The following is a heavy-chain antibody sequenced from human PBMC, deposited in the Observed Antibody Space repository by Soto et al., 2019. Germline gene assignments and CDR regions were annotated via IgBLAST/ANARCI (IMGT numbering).Heavy chain of an antibody. CDR1: GYTFTSYA. Sequence: QVQLVQSGAEEKKPGASVKVSCKASGYTFTSYAMHWVRQAPGQRLEWMGWINAGNGNTKYSQKFQGRVTITRDTSATTAYMALRSLRSEDTAVYSCARAVAVPADFDYWGQGTLVTVSS. V-gene: IGHV1-3*05. CDR2: INAGNGNT. J-gene: IGHJ4*02. D-gene: IGHD6-19*01. CDR3: ARAVAVPADFDY.